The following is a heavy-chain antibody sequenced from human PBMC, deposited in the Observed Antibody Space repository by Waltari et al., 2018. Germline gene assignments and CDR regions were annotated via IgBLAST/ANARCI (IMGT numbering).Heavy chain of an antibody. CDR1: GGSLGSSSYY. Sequence: QLQLQESGPGLVKPSETLSLTCTVSGGSLGSSSYYWGWIRQPPGKGLEWIGSIYYSGSTYYNPSLKSRVTISVDTSKNQFSLKLSSVTAADTAVYYCARTGITGTTFWFDPWGQGTLVTVSS. CDR3: ARTGITGTTFWFDP. V-gene: IGHV4-39*07. D-gene: IGHD1-7*01. CDR2: IYYSGST. J-gene: IGHJ5*02.